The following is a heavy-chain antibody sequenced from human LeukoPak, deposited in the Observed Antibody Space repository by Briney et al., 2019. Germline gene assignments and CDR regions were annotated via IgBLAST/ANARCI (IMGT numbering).Heavy chain of an antibody. J-gene: IGHJ5*02. D-gene: IGHD6-13*01. V-gene: IGHV4-38-2*02. CDR1: GYSISSGYY. CDR2: IYHSGST. Sequence: SETLSLTCTVSGYSISSGYYWGWIRPPPGKGLEWIGSIYHSGSTYYNPSLKSRVTISVDTSKNQFSLKLSSVTAADTAVYYCAGVLAAAGTGFDPWGQGTLVTVSS. CDR3: AGVLAAAGTGFDP.